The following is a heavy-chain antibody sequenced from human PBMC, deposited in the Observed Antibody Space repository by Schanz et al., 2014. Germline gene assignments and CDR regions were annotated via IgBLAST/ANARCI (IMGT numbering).Heavy chain of an antibody. CDR2: ISGRDGST. Sequence: EVQLVESGGGLIQPGGSLRLSCAASGFGFSSYSMNWVRQAPGKGLEWVSAISGRDGSTYYADSVRGRFTISRDNSKNTLYLQMNSLRAEDTAVYYCAKSDAFDIWGQGTMVTVSS. CDR1: GFGFSSYS. CDR3: AKSDAFDI. J-gene: IGHJ3*02. V-gene: IGHV3-23*04.